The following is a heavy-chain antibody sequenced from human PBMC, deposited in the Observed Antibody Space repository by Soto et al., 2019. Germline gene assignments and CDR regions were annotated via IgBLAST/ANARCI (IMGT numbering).Heavy chain of an antibody. CDR1: GGTFSSYA. CDR2: IIPIFGTA. J-gene: IGHJ4*02. Sequence: QVQLVQSGAEVKKPGSSVKVSCKASGGTFSSYAISWVRQAPEQGLEWMGGIIPIFGTANYAQKFQGRVTITADESTSTADMELSSLRSEDTAVYYCARVRIAAARVLDYWGQGTLVTVSS. V-gene: IGHV1-69*12. CDR3: ARVRIAAARVLDY. D-gene: IGHD6-13*01.